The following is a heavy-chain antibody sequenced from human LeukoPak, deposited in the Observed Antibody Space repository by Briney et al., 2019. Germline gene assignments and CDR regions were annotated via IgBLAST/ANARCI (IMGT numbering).Heavy chain of an antibody. J-gene: IGHJ3*02. CDR1: GASINNSSYY. CDR2: IYYSGST. CDR3: ARHMTTVIVI. D-gene: IGHD4-17*01. V-gene: IGHV4-39*01. Sequence: SETLSLTCTVSGASINNSSYYWGWIRQPPGKGLEWTGSIYYSGSTYYNPSLKSRVTISVDTSKNQFSLKLSSVTAADTAVYYCARHMTTVIVIWGQGTMVTVSS.